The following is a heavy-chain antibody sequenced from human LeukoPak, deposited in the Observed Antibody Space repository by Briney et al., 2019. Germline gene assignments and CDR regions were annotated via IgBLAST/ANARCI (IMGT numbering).Heavy chain of an antibody. CDR3: ARDVHAPIFGVVTGAFDI. CDR2: ISSNGGST. V-gene: IGHV3-64*01. CDR1: GFTFSSYA. J-gene: IGHJ3*02. Sequence: GGSLRLSCAASGFTFSSYAMHWVRQAPGKGLEYVSAISSNGGSTYYANSVKGRFTISRDNSKNTLYLQMGSLRAEDMAVYYCARDVHAPIFGVVTGAFDIWGQGTMVTVSS. D-gene: IGHD3-3*01.